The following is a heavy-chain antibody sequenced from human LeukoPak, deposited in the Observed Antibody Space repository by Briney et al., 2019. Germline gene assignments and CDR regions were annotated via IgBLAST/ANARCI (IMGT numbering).Heavy chain of an antibody. CDR3: TRDATPYDFWSGYPYYFDY. Sequence: GGSLRLSCTASGFTFGDYAMSWFRQAPGKGLEWVGFIRSKAYGGTTEYAASVKGRFTISRDDSKSIAYLQMNSLKTEDTAVYYCTRDATPYDFWSGYPYYFDYWGQGTLVTVSS. V-gene: IGHV3-49*03. CDR2: IRSKAYGGTT. D-gene: IGHD3-3*01. CDR1: GFTFGDYA. J-gene: IGHJ4*02.